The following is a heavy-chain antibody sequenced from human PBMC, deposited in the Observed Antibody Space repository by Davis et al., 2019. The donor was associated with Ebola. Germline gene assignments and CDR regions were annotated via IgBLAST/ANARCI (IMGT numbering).Heavy chain of an antibody. D-gene: IGHD2-2*01. J-gene: IGHJ4*02. Sequence: GGSLRPSCAVPGFTFSRYSMKWVRQAPGKRLEWVSCISSSSCDIFYADSVKGRFTISRDNTRDSVYLQMDSLGVDDTAAYYCATDWGLGYCSNSTCSEVGWGQGTLVTVSS. V-gene: IGHV3-21*06. CDR1: GFTFSRYS. CDR3: ATDWGLGYCSNSTCSEVG. CDR2: ISSSSCDI.